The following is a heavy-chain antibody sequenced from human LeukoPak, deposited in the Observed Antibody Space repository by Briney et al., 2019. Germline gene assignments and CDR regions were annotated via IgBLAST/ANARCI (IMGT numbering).Heavy chain of an antibody. Sequence: GGSLRLSCAASGFTFSSYAMHWVRQAPGKGLEWVAVISYDGSNKYYADSVKGRFTISRDNSKNTVYLQMDSLRAEDTAVYYCANSRGHGSGNLWGQGTLVTVSS. J-gene: IGHJ5*02. CDR1: GFTFSSYA. D-gene: IGHD3-10*01. V-gene: IGHV3-30-3*01. CDR2: ISYDGSNK. CDR3: ANSRGHGSGNL.